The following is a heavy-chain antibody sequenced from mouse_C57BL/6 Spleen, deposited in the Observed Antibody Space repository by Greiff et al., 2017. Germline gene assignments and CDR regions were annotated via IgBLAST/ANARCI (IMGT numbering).Heavy chain of an antibody. CDR1: GYTFTSYW. Sequence: QVQLQQPGAELVMPGASVKLSCKASGYTFTSYWMHWVKQRPGQGLEWIGEIDPSDSYTNYNQKFKGKSTLTVDKSSSTAYMQLSSLTSEDAAVYYCARTSTALYYFDYWGQGTTLTVSS. CDR2: IDPSDSYT. V-gene: IGHV1-69*01. J-gene: IGHJ2*01. D-gene: IGHD1-2*01. CDR3: ARTSTALYYFDY.